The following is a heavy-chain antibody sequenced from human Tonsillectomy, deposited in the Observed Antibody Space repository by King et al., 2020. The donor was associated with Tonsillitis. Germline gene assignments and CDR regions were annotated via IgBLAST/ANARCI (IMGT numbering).Heavy chain of an antibody. CDR3: AKVNVELLAPNFDY. CDR1: GFTFSSYG. D-gene: IGHD1-7*01. CDR2: ISYDGSNK. J-gene: IGHJ4*02. V-gene: IGHV3-30*18. Sequence: VQLVESGGGVVQPGRSLRLSCAASGFTFSSYGMHWVRQAPGKGLEWVAVISYDGSNKYYADSVKGRFTISRDNSKNTLYLQMNSLRAEDTAVYYCAKVNVELLAPNFDYWGQGTLVTVSS.